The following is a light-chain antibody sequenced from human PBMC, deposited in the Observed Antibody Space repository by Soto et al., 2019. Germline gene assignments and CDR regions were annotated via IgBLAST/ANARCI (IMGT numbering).Light chain of an antibody. CDR1: SSDVGGYNY. V-gene: IGLV2-14*01. J-gene: IGLJ1*01. CDR2: DVS. Sequence: QSVLTQPASVSGSPGQSITISCTGTSSDVGGYNYVSWYQQHPGKAPKLMIYDVSNRPSGVSNRFSGSKSGNTASLTISGLQAEDEADYYCCSYTSSSTYGFGTGTKFTVL. CDR3: CSYTSSSTYG.